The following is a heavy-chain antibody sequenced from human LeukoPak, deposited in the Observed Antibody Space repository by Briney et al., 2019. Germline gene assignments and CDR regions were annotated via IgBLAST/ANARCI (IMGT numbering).Heavy chain of an antibody. CDR2: ISGSGGST. Sequence: GGSLRLSCAASGFTFSSYAMSWVRQAPGKGLEWISAISGSGGSTYYADSVKGRFTISRDNSKNTLYLQMNSLRAEDTAVYYCAKATSMVRGVYFDYCGQGTLVTVSS. J-gene: IGHJ4*02. CDR1: GFTFSSYA. V-gene: IGHV3-23*01. CDR3: AKATSMVRGVYFDY. D-gene: IGHD3-10*01.